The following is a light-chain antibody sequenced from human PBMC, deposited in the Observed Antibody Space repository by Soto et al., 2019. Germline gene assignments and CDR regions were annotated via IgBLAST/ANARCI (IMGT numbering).Light chain of an antibody. V-gene: IGLV3-1*01. CDR2: HDT. CDR1: KLGERY. J-gene: IGLJ2*01. Sequence: SYELTQPPSVSVSPGQTATITCAGDKLGERYVCWYQQKPGQSPVLVLYHDTKRPSGIPERFSGSNSGNTAALTISGTQAMDEADYYGQAWDSTAPVVFGGGTKLTV. CDR3: QAWDSTAPVV.